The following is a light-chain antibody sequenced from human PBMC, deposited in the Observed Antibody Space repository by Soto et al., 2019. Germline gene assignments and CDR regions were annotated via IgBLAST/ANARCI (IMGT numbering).Light chain of an antibody. CDR1: QSTSSY. J-gene: IGKJ3*01. V-gene: IGKV3-11*01. CDR3: QQRGSWPQVT. CDR2: DAS. Sequence: EIVLTQSPATLSLSPGERATLSCRASQSTSSYLAWYQQKPGQPPRLLISDASNRSTGIPARFSGSGSGTDFTVTISSLEPEDFAVYFFQQRGSWPQVTFGPGNRVDIK.